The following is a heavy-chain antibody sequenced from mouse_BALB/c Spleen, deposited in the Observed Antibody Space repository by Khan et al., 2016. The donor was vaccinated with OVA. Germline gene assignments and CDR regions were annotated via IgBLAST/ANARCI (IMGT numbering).Heavy chain of an antibody. CDR3: ARSGGNFHWYFDV. CDR2: ISSGRSTI. Sequence: EVELVESGGGLVQPGGSRKLSCAASGFTFSSFGMHWVRQAPEKGLEWVAYISSGRSTIYYVDSVKGRFTISRDNPKNTLFLQMNSLRSEDTAMYYCARSGGNFHWYFDVWGAGTSVTVSS. V-gene: IGHV5-17*02. CDR1: GFTFSSFG. J-gene: IGHJ1*01. D-gene: IGHD2-1*01.